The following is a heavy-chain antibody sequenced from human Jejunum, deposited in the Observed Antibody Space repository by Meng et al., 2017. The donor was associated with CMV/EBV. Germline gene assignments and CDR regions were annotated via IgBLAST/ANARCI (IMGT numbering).Heavy chain of an antibody. Sequence: YTLTDYYVERGRQGPGKGLEWMGWINPKTGDTNYAQKLQGRVIMTRDMYINTVHMELTRLRSDDTAVYDCAKDGGSYIEYYFDYWGQGTQVTVSS. CDR3: AKDGGSYIEYYFDY. CDR1: YTLTDYY. V-gene: IGHV1-2*02. J-gene: IGHJ4*02. CDR2: INPKTGDT. D-gene: IGHD1-26*01.